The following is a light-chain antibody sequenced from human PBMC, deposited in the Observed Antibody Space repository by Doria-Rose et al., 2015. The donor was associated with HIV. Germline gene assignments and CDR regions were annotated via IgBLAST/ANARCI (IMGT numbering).Light chain of an antibody. CDR2: WAS. J-gene: IGKJ3*01. CDR1: QSLLYTSKNY. Sequence: DIRVTRSPESLGTSLGERATLNCKSNQSLLYTSKNYLAWYQQKPGQPPKLLIYWASTRQSGVPARFSGSGSGTDFTLTISSLEAEDVAVYYCQQYYDTPSFGPGTTVDIK. CDR3: QQYYDTPS. V-gene: IGKV4-1*01.